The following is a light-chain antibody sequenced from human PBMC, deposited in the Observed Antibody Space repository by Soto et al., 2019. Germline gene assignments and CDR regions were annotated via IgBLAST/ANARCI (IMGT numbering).Light chain of an antibody. V-gene: IGKV3-11*01. J-gene: IGKJ4*01. CDR2: DAS. Sequence: EVVLTQSPATLSLSPGERATLSCRASQSVSSNLAWYQQKPGQAPRLLIYDASNRATGIPARFSGSGSGTDFTLTISRLEPEDFATYYCQQLNNYPSTFGGGTKV. CDR1: QSVSSN. CDR3: QQLNNYPST.